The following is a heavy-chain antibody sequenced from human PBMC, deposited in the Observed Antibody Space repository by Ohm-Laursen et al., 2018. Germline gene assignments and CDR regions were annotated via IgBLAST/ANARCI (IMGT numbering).Heavy chain of an antibody. CDR1: SGSISSSSYY. CDR2: IYYSGST. D-gene: IGHD1-26*01. Sequence: TLSLTCTVSSGSISSSSYYWGWIRQPPGKGLEWIGSIYYSGSTRYNPSLKSRVTISVDTSKSQFSLKLSSVTAADTAVYYCARNTYSGSYYWYFDLWGRGTLVTVSS. CDR3: ARNTYSGSYYWYFDL. V-gene: IGHV4-39*01. J-gene: IGHJ2*01.